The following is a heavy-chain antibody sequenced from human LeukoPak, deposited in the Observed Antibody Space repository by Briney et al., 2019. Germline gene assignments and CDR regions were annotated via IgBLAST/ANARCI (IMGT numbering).Heavy chain of an antibody. Sequence: PSETLSLTCTVSGGSISSGGYYWSWIRQHPGKGLEWIGYIYYSGSAYYNPSLKSRVTISVDTSENQFSLKLSSVTAADTAVFYCARVNYGAATKEDYWGQGTLVTVSS. D-gene: IGHD4/OR15-4a*01. CDR2: IYYSGSA. J-gene: IGHJ4*02. V-gene: IGHV4-31*03. CDR1: GGSISSGGYY. CDR3: ARVNYGAATKEDY.